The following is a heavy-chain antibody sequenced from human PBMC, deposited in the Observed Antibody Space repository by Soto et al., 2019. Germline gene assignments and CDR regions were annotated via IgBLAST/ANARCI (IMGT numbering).Heavy chain of an antibody. J-gene: IGHJ6*02. CDR2: ISYDGSNK. V-gene: IGHV3-30-3*01. CDR3: ALTPRDPDIVVVYYGMDV. CDR1: GFTFSSYA. D-gene: IGHD2-2*01. Sequence: GGSLRLSCAASGFTFSSYAMHWVRQAPGKGLEWVAVISYDGSNKYYADSVRGRFTISRDNSKNTLYLQMNSLRAEDTAVYYCALTPRDPDIVVVYYGMDVWGQGTTVTVSS.